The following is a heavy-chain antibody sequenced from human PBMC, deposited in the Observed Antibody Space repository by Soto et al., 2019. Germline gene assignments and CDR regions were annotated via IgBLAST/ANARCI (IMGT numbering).Heavy chain of an antibody. V-gene: IGHV3-23*01. Sequence: GGSLRLSCAASGFTFSSYAMTWVRQAPGKGLEWVSIISASGGSTYYGDSVKGRFTISRDNSKNTLHLQMNSLRAEDTAIYYCAKKAITTIGSNWFDPWGQGTLVTVSS. D-gene: IGHD1-1*01. J-gene: IGHJ5*02. CDR1: GFTFSSYA. CDR3: AKKAITTIGSNWFDP. CDR2: ISASGGST.